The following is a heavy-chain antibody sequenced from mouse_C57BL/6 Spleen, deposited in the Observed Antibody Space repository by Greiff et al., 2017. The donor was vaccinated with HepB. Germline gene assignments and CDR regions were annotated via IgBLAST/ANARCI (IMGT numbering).Heavy chain of an antibody. CDR3: ARQKYYGSSYVGYAMDY. D-gene: IGHD1-1*01. CDR1: GFTFSSYG. V-gene: IGHV5-6*01. CDR2: ISSGGSYT. J-gene: IGHJ4*01. Sequence: EVKLVESGGDLVKPGGSLKLSCAASGFTFSSYGMSWVRQTPDKRLEWVATISSGGSYTYYPDSVKGRFTISRDNAKNTLYLQMSSLKSEDTAMYYCARQKYYGSSYVGYAMDYWGQGTSVTVSS.